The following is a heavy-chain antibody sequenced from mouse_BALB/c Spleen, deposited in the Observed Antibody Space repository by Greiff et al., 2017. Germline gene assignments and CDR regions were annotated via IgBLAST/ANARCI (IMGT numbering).Heavy chain of an antibody. Sequence: DVKLVESGGGLVQPGESLKLSCESNEYEFPSHDMSWVRKTPEKRLELVAAINSDGGSTYYPDTMERRFIISRDNTKKTLYLQMSSLRSEDTALYYCARHNYGNYGGAMDYWGQGTSVTVSS. CDR1: EYEFPSHD. J-gene: IGHJ4*01. CDR3: ARHNYGNYGGAMDY. V-gene: IGHV5-2*01. D-gene: IGHD2-1*01. CDR2: INSDGGST.